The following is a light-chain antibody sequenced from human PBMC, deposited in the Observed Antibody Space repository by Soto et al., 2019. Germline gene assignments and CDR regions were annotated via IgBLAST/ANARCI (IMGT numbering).Light chain of an antibody. V-gene: IGKV3-20*01. CDR1: QSVSRTY. CDR3: QQYGSSGT. Sequence: EIVLTQSPATLSLSPGERATLSCRASQSVSRTYLAWYQQKPVPAPRLLIYATSSRATGIPDRFSGSGSGTDFTLTISRLEPEDFAVYYCQQYGSSGTFGQGTKVDIK. J-gene: IGKJ1*01. CDR2: ATS.